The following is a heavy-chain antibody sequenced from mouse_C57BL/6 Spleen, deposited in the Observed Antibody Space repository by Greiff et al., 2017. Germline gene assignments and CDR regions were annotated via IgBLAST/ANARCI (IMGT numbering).Heavy chain of an antibody. D-gene: IGHD2-5*01. CDR3: AIGDSNYGAY. CDR2: IHPSDSDT. J-gene: IGHJ3*01. V-gene: IGHV1-74*01. CDR1: GYTFTSYW. Sequence: VQLQQSGAELVKPGASVKVSCKASGYTFTSYWMHWVKQRPGQGLEWIGRIHPSDSDTNYNQKFKGKASLTVDKSSSTAYMQLSSLTSEVSSVYYCAIGDSNYGAYWGQGTLVTVSA.